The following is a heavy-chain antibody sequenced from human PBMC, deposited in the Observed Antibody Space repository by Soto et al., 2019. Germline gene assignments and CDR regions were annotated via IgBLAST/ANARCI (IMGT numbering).Heavy chain of an antibody. Sequence: QVQLVQSGAEVKKPGSSVKVSCKASGGTFSSYAISWVRQAPGQGLEWMGGIIPIFGTANYAQKFQGRVTIPRDDPTSPAYMGRGSLRFEATAVYSCGGGGLALNYYYYGMDVWGQGTTVTVSS. D-gene: IGHD6-19*01. CDR2: IIPIFGTA. J-gene: IGHJ6*02. CDR1: GGTFSSYA. CDR3: GGGGLALNYYYYGMDV. V-gene: IGHV1-69*01.